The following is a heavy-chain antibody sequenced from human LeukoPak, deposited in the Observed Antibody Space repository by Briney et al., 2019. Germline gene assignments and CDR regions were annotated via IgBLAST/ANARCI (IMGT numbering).Heavy chain of an antibody. CDR1: GYRFTSYW. CDR2: IYPGDSDT. J-gene: IGHJ5*02. CDR3: ARSRGYYDSPTHANWFDP. V-gene: IGHV5-51*01. Sequence: GASLQISCKGSGYRFTSYWIGWVRPLPGKGLEWMGIIYPGDSDTRYSPSFQGQVTISADKSISTAYLQWSSLKASDTAMYYCARSRGYYDSPTHANWFDPWGQGTLVTVSS. D-gene: IGHD3-22*01.